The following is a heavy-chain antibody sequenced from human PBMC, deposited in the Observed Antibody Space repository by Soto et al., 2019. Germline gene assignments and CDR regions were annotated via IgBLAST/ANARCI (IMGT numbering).Heavy chain of an antibody. J-gene: IGHJ4*02. CDR3: ARDLLGSGSPDHFDY. CDR2: ISSSSSYI. D-gene: IGHD3-10*02. V-gene: IGHV3-21*01. CDR1: GFTFSSYS. Sequence: EVQLVESGGGLVKPGGSLRLSCAASGFTFSSYSMNWVRQAPGKGLEWVSSISSSSSYIYYADSVKGRFTISRDNAKNSLYLQMNSLRAEDTAVYYCARDLLGSGSPDHFDYWGQGTLVTVSS.